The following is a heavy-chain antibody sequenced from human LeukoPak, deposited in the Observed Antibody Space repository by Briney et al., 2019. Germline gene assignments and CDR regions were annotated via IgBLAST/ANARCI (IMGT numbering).Heavy chain of an antibody. CDR2: THYSGST. CDR1: GDSTSGNYY. CDR3: ARNVRGVAGPSEI. Sequence: PSQTLSLTCSVSGDSTSGNYYWSWIRQHPGKGLEWIGYTHYSGSTFYNPSLKSRTTILMDTSKDLFSLNLTSATAADTAVYFCARNVRGVAGPSEIWGQGTLVTVSS. V-gene: IGHV4-31*03. D-gene: IGHD3-10*02. J-gene: IGHJ3*02.